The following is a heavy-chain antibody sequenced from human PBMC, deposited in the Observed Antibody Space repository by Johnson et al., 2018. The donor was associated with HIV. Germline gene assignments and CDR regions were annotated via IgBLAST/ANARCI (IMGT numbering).Heavy chain of an antibody. V-gene: IGHV3-11*01. CDR1: GFTFSDYY. CDR2: ISSSGGST. J-gene: IGHJ3*02. D-gene: IGHD1-26*01. Sequence: QVQLVESGGGLVKPGGSLRLSCAASGFTFSDYYMSWIRQAPGKGLEWVSYISSSGGSTYYADSVKGRFTISRDNSKNTLYLQMNSLGAGDTAVYYCAKDKARWELLASDIWGQGTMVTVSS. CDR3: AKDKARWELLASDI.